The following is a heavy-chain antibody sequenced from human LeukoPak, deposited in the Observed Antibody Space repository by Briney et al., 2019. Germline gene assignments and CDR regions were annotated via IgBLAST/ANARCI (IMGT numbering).Heavy chain of an antibody. CDR1: GYTLTESS. Sequence: ASVKVSCKVSGYTLTESSMHWVRQAPGNGLEWMGGFDPEDGEPIYAQKIQGRVTMTEDTSVHTAYMELRSLRSGDTAVYYCVTDIRSGWRNYWGQGTLITVSS. D-gene: IGHD6-19*01. J-gene: IGHJ4*02. CDR3: VTDIRSGWRNY. CDR2: FDPEDGEP. V-gene: IGHV1-24*01.